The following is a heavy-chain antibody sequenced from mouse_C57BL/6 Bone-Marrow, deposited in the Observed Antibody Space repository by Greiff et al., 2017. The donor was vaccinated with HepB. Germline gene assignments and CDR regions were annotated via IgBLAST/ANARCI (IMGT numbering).Heavy chain of an antibody. CDR3: ARSPSLWLRRLDY. CDR2: IRNKANGYTT. D-gene: IGHD2-2*01. CDR1: GFTFTDYY. V-gene: IGHV7-3*01. Sequence: EVKLMESGGGLVQPGGSLSLSCAASGFTFTDYYMSWVRQPPGKALEWLGFIRNKANGYTTEYSASVKGRFTISRDNSQSILYLQMNALRAEDSATYYCARSPSLWLRRLDYWGQGTTLTVSS. J-gene: IGHJ2*01.